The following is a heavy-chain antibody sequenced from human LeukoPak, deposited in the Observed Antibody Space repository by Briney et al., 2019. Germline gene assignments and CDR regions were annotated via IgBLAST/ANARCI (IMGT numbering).Heavy chain of an antibody. V-gene: IGHV4-4*02. D-gene: IGHD3-10*01. CDR3: ARGTYYYGSGSYPFDY. Sequence: SQNLSLNCAVTGGSISSSNWWSWVRQPPGKGLEWIGEIYHSGSTNYKPSLKSRVTISVDKSKNQFSLKLSSVTAADTAVYYCARGTYYYGSGSYPFDYWGQGTLVTVSS. CDR2: IYHSGST. CDR1: GGSISSSNW. J-gene: IGHJ4*02.